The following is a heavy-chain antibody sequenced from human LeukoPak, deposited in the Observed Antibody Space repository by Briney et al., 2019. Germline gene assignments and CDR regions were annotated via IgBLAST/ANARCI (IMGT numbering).Heavy chain of an antibody. CDR2: ITGNGGNI. CDR3: ARDIRQGNKGNWFDP. D-gene: IGHD5-12*01. V-gene: IGHV3-23*01. CDR1: GFTFSIYA. Sequence: GGSLTLSCAASGFTFSIYAMSWVRQAPGKGLEWLSAITGNGGNIYYADSVKGRFTISRDNSKNTLYLQMNSLRVEDTAVYYWARDIRQGNKGNWFDPWGQGSLVTVSS. J-gene: IGHJ5*02.